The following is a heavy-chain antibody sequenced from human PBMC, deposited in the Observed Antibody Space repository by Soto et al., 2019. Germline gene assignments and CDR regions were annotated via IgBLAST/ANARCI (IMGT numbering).Heavy chain of an antibody. CDR1: GGSISSSSYY. V-gene: IGHV4-39*01. Sequence: QLQLQESGPGLVKPSETLSLTCTVSGGSISSSSYYWGWIRQPPGKGLEWIGSIYYSGSTYYNPSRKSRATIPVDTSQNQFPLKLSSVTAADTAVYYCARHGPPYSSSWYIYWGQGTLVTVSS. D-gene: IGHD6-13*01. CDR3: ARHGPPYSSSWYIY. CDR2: IYYSGST. J-gene: IGHJ4*02.